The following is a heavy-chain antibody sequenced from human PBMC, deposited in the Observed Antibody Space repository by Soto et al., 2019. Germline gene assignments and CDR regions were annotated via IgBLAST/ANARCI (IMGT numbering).Heavy chain of an antibody. J-gene: IGHJ4*02. CDR1: GFTFSTYA. CDR2: ISKDGNDQ. V-gene: IGHV3-30*18. CDR3: AKDRWEFTRYFDS. Sequence: QVQLVESGGGVVQPGTSLRLSCAASGFTFSTYAMHWVRQAPGKGLEWVAMISKDGNDQYYADSVKGRFTVSRDNSKNTVSLQMHSLRPEDTAFYYCAKDRWEFTRYFDSWGRGTLVTVSS. D-gene: IGHD1-26*01.